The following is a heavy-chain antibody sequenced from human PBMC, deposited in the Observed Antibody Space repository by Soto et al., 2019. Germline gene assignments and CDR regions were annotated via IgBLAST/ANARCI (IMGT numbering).Heavy chain of an antibody. Sequence: SETRSLTCAVSGGSFTSNNWWTWVRQPPGQGLEWIGEIYRTGSTNYNPSLKSRVTISLDKSENQFSLKVTSLTAADTAVYYCASRDPGTSVDYWGQGTLVTVSS. CDR3: ASRDPGTSVDY. CDR2: IYRTGST. D-gene: IGHD1-7*01. V-gene: IGHV4-4*02. CDR1: GGSFTSNNW. J-gene: IGHJ4*02.